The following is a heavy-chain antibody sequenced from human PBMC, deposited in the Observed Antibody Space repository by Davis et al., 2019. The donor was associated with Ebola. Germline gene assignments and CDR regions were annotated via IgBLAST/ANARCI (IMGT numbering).Heavy chain of an antibody. CDR2: ISSSGSTI. Sequence: GGSLRLSCAASGFTFSDYYMSWIRQAPGKGLEWVSYISSSGSTIYYADSVKGRFTISRDNAKNSLYLQMNSLRAEDTAVYYCARDGSPPEGTFYDFWSGHQDYWGQGTLVTVSS. CDR1: GFTFSDYY. D-gene: IGHD3-3*01. V-gene: IGHV3-11*01. J-gene: IGHJ4*02. CDR3: ARDGSPPEGTFYDFWSGHQDY.